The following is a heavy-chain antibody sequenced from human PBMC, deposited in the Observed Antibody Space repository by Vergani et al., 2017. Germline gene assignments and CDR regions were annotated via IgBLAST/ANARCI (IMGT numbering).Heavy chain of an antibody. CDR2: IKQDGSEK. D-gene: IGHD3-3*01. V-gene: IGHV3-7*03. CDR3: ARGLRFLEWPKYYFDY. CDR1: GFTFSSYW. J-gene: IGHJ4*02. Sequence: EVQLVESGGGLVQPGGSLRLSCAASGFTFSSYWMSWVRQAPGKGLEWVANIKQDGSEKYYVDSVKGRFTISRDNAKNSRYLQMNSLRAEDTAVYYGARGLRFLEWPKYYFDYWGQGTLVTVSS.